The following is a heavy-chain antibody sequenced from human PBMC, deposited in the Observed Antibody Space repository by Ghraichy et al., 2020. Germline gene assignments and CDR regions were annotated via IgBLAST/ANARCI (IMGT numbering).Heavy chain of an antibody. CDR3: AKGEYSGRYYAYYYYGMDF. CDR2: ISGDGGST. Sequence: GGSLRLSCAASGFTFDDYAMHWVRQAPGKGLEWVSLISGDGGSTYYADSVKGRFTISRDNSKNSLYLQMNSLRTEDTALYYCAKGEYSGRYYAYYYYGMDFWGQGTTVTVSS. D-gene: IGHD1-26*01. J-gene: IGHJ6*02. V-gene: IGHV3-43*02. CDR1: GFTFDDYA.